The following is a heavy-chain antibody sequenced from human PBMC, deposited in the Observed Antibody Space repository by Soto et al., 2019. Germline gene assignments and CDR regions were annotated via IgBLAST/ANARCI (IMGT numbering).Heavy chain of an antibody. CDR2: VNPNSANT. D-gene: IGHD3-10*01. V-gene: IGHV1-8*01. Sequence: QVQLVQSGAEVKKPGASVKVSCKASGYTFSSYDIHWARQATGQGLEWMGWVNPNSANTGYAQRCQGRVTMTRNTSISTAYMELSSLTSDDTTIYYCARAYGAGSFDFWGQGTLVTVSS. CDR3: ARAYGAGSFDF. CDR1: GYTFSSYD. J-gene: IGHJ5*01.